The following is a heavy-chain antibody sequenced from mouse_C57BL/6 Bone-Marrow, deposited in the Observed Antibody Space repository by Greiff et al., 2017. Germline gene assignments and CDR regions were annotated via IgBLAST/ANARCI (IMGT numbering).Heavy chain of an antibody. J-gene: IGHJ4*01. CDR1: GFSLTSYA. Sequence: VQLQESGPGLVAPSQSLSITCTVSGFSLTSYAISWVRQPPGKGLEWLGVIWTGGGTNYNSALKSRLSISKDNSKSTVFLKMNSLQTDDTARYYGASFPYYGSPCYYAMDYWGQGTSVTVSS. CDR3: ASFPYYGSPCYYAMDY. D-gene: IGHD1-1*01. CDR2: IWTGGGT. V-gene: IGHV2-9-1*01.